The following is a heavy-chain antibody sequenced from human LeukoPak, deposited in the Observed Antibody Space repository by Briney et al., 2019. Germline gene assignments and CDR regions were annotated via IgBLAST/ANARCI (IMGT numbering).Heavy chain of an antibody. D-gene: IGHD2-15*01. J-gene: IGHJ4*02. Sequence: PGGSLRLSCAASGFTFSDYWMSWVRQAPGEGLEWVANIKQDGSEKYYVDSVEGRFTISRDNAKNSLYLQVNSLRAEDTAVYYCARVEDVAAYSYFDYWGQGTLVTVSS. CDR1: GFTFSDYW. V-gene: IGHV3-7*04. CDR2: IKQDGSEK. CDR3: ARVEDVAAYSYFDY.